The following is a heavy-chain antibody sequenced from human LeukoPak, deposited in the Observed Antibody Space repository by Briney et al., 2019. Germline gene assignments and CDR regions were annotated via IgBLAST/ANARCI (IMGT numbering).Heavy chain of an antibody. CDR2: IWYDGSSQ. CDR3: AREFGELYIDY. V-gene: IGHV3-33*01. CDR1: GFTIGTYG. J-gene: IGHJ4*02. Sequence: PGGSLRLSCAASGFTIGTYGMHWVRQAPGKGLDWVAVIWYDGSSQYYADSVKGRFTISRDNSKNTLYLQMNSLRAEDTAVYYCAREFGELYIDYWGQGTLVTVSS. D-gene: IGHD3-10*01.